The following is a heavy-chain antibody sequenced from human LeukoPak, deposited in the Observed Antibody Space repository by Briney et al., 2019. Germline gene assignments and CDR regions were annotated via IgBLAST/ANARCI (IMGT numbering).Heavy chain of an antibody. CDR2: ISAYNGNT. CDR3: ARDLAPTVIAAAGTPYLQH. V-gene: IGHV1-18*01. Sequence: ASVKVSCKASGYTFTSYGISWVRQAPGQGLEWMGWISAYNGNTNYAQKLQGRVTMTTDTSTSTAYMELRSLRSDDTAVYYCARDLAPTVIAAAGTPYLQHWGQGTLVTVSS. D-gene: IGHD6-13*01. J-gene: IGHJ1*01. CDR1: GYTFTSYG.